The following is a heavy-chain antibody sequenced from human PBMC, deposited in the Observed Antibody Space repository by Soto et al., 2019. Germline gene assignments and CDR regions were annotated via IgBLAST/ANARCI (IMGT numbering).Heavy chain of an antibody. D-gene: IGHD6-13*01. Sequence: GGSLRLSCAASGFTFSSYEMNWVRQAPGKGLEWVSYISSSGSTIYYADSVKGRFTISRDNAKNSLYLQMNSLRAEDTAVYYCALVAAAAPRRGYYGMDVWGPGTTVTVYS. CDR1: GFTFSSYE. CDR3: ALVAAAAPRRGYYGMDV. CDR2: ISSSGSTI. J-gene: IGHJ6*02. V-gene: IGHV3-48*03.